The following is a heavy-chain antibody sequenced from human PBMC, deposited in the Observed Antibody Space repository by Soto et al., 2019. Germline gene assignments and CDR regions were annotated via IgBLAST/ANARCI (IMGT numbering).Heavy chain of an antibody. CDR3: ARATESHYFDY. CDR1: GASITSSGYY. Sequence: QVQLQESGPGLVKPSQTLSLTCTLSGASITSSGYYWSWIRQHPGKGLEWIGYIYYRGTTYFNPSLKSRVTISPDTSKKEFSLNLTSVTAADTAVYYCARATESHYFDYWGRGILVTVSS. CDR2: IYYRGTT. J-gene: IGHJ4*02. V-gene: IGHV4-31*03.